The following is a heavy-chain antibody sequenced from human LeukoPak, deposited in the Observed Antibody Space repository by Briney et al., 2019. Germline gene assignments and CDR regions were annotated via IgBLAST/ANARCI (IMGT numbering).Heavy chain of an antibody. D-gene: IGHD1-1*01. CDR2: INHSGST. J-gene: IGHJ3*02. Sequence: SETLSLTCAVYGGSFSGYYWSWIRQPPGKGLEWIGEINHSGSTNYNPSLKSRVTISVDTSKNQFSLKLSSVTAADTAVYYCARGGDWNEPNAFDIWGQGTMVTVSS. CDR1: GGSFSGYY. V-gene: IGHV4-34*01. CDR3: ARGGDWNEPNAFDI.